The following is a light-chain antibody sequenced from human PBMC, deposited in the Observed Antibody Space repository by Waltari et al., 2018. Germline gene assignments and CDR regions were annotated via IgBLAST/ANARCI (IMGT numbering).Light chain of an antibody. J-gene: IGKJ1*01. CDR3: HLYGTSLSWA. Sequence: IILTQSPGTLSLSPGERVSLSCRASQSVWGSFLAWYQQKPGQAPRLLIYETSTRATGIPDRFRASGSGTDFTLSISSLEPEDFAVYYCHLYGTSLSWAFGQGTKVEVK. CDR2: ETS. CDR1: QSVWGSF. V-gene: IGKV3-20*01.